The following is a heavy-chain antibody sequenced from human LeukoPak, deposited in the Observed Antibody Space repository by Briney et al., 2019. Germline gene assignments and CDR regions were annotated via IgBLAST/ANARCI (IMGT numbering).Heavy chain of an antibody. CDR1: GFTFDDYA. CDR3: AREMLAAVAAQS. J-gene: IGHJ5*02. CDR2: ISWNSGSI. V-gene: IGHV3-9*01. Sequence: GRSLRLSCAASGFTFDDYAMHWVRQAPGKGLEWVSGISWNSGSIGYADSVKGRFTISRDNAKNSLYLQMNSLRAEDTAVYYCAREMLAAVAAQSWGQGTLVTVSS. D-gene: IGHD6-19*01.